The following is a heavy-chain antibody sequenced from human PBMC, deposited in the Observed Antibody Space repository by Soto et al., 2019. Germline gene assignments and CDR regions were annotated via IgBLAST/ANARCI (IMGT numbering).Heavy chain of an antibody. D-gene: IGHD2-2*01. CDR1: GGTFSSYA. CDR2: IIPIFGTA. CDR3: ARDSRPLGYCSSTSCLHYYFDY. Sequence: SVKVSCKASGGTFSSYAISWVRQAPGQGLEWMGGIIPIFGTANYAQKFQGRVTITADKSTSTAYMELSSLRSEDTAVYYCARDSRPLGYCSSTSCLHYYFDYWGQGPLVTVSS. V-gene: IGHV1-69*06. J-gene: IGHJ4*02.